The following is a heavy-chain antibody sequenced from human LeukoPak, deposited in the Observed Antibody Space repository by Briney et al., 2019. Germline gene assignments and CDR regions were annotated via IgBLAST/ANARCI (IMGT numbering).Heavy chain of an antibody. J-gene: IGHJ4*02. CDR2: IYTGDSDN. CDR1: GSNFTSYW. Sequence: GXXLQISCKGSGSNFTSYWIGWVRQLPGKGLEWMGIIYTGDSDNRYSPSFQGQVTISADKSISTAYLQWSSLKASDTAMYYCASHQTNSGYDNFDYWGQGTLVTVSS. CDR3: ASHQTNSGYDNFDY. V-gene: IGHV5-51*01. D-gene: IGHD5-12*01.